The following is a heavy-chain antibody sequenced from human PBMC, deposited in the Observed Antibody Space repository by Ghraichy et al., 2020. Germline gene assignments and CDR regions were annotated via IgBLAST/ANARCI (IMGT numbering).Heavy chain of an antibody. Sequence: SETLSLTCTVSGGSISSYYWSWIRQPPGKGLEWIGYIYYSGSTNYNPSLKSRVTISVDTSKNQFSLKLSSVTAADTAVYYCAREGVGTYYDFWSGLESWFDPWGQGTLVTVSS. CDR2: IYYSGST. V-gene: IGHV4-59*01. CDR1: GGSISSYY. CDR3: AREGVGTYYDFWSGLESWFDP. D-gene: IGHD3-3*01. J-gene: IGHJ5*02.